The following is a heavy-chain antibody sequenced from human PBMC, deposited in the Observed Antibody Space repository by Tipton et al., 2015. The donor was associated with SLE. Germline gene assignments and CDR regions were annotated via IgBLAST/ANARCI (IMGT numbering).Heavy chain of an antibody. J-gene: IGHJ4*02. V-gene: IGHV4-59*08. Sequence: TLSLTCTVSGSAISRYYWRWIRQPPGYGQEWIGDTNYSGGTNYNPSLKSRVTISVDTSKNQFSLKLSSVTAADTAVYYCARLDGPGRYYLLRYWGQGPLLALS. CDR2: TNYSGGT. D-gene: IGHD3-10*01. CDR1: GSAISRYY. CDR3: ARLDGPGRYYLLRY.